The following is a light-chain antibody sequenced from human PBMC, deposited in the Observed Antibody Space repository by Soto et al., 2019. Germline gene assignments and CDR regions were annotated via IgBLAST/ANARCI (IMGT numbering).Light chain of an antibody. CDR1: QGISSY. CDR3: QQLYNIPIT. J-gene: IGKJ5*01. V-gene: IGKV1-9*01. CDR2: SAS. Sequence: DIQLTQSPSFLSASVGDRVTITCRASQGISSYLAWYQQKPGKAPELLIYSASTLQSGVPSRFSGSGSGTEFTLTITSLQPEDFASYYCQQLYNIPITFGQGTRLDIK.